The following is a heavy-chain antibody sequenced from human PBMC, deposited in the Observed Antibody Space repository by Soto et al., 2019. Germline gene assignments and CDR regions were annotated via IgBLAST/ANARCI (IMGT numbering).Heavy chain of an antibody. J-gene: IGHJ4*02. V-gene: IGHV3-23*01. CDR1: GFTFSSYA. CDR2: ISGSGGST. Sequence: EVQLLESGGGLVQPGGSLRLSCAASGFTFSSYAMSWVRQAPGKGLEWVSAISGSGGSTYYADSVKGRFTISRDNSKNTLYLQMNSMRAEDTAVYYCAKGHYSGSYGSYFDYWGQGTLVTVSS. D-gene: IGHD1-26*01. CDR3: AKGHYSGSYGSYFDY.